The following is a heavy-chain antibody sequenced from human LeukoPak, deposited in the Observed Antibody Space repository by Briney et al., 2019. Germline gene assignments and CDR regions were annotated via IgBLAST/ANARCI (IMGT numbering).Heavy chain of an antibody. CDR3: ARGAVAFYYDSSGPFDY. CDR1: GGSISSSSYY. J-gene: IGHJ4*02. V-gene: IGHV4-39*07. Sequence: PSETLSLTCTVSGGSISSSSYYWGWIRQPPGKGLEWIGSIYYSGSTYYNPSLKSRVTISVDTSKNQFSLKLSSVTAADRAVYYCARGAVAFYYDSSGPFDYWGQGTLVTVSS. D-gene: IGHD3-22*01. CDR2: IYYSGST.